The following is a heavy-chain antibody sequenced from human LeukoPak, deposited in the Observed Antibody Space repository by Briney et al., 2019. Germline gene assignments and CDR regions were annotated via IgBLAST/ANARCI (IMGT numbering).Heavy chain of an antibody. CDR3: ARDYYDRQHRYFDY. CDR2: IVPILGTA. CDR1: GGSFSSYA. D-gene: IGHD3-22*01. Sequence: ASVKVSCKAPGGSFSSYAISWVRQAPGQGLKWMGGIVPILGTANYAQKFQGRVTITADESTSTAYMELSSLRSEDTAVYYCARDYYDRQHRYFDYWGQGTLVTVSS. V-gene: IGHV1-69*13. J-gene: IGHJ4*02.